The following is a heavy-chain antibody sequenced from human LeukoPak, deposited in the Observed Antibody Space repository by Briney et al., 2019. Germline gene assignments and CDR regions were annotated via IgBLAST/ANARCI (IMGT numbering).Heavy chain of an antibody. CDR2: IKQDGSEK. Sequence: GGTLRLSCAASGFTFSGYWMSWVRQAPGKGLEWVANIKQDGSEKYYVDSVKGRFTISRDNAKNSLYLQMNSLRAEDTAVYYCAISSSDYFDYWGRGTLVTVSS. J-gene: IGHJ4*02. CDR3: AISSSDYFDY. V-gene: IGHV3-7*01. CDR1: GFTFSGYW. D-gene: IGHD6-6*01.